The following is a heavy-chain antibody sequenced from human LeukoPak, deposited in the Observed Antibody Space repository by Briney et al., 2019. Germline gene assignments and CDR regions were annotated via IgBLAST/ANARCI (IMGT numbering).Heavy chain of an antibody. V-gene: IGHV3-23*01. CDR2: ISGNGGST. CDR3: AKDRSTVVSPTFDY. CDR1: GFTFGNYA. Sequence: GGSLRLSCAASGFTFGNYASGWIRQPPGKGLEWVSYISGNGGSTYYPDSVKCQVTISRDNSKDTLSLQMNSLRAEDTAVYYCAKDRSTVVSPTFDYWGQGTLVTVSS. D-gene: IGHD4-23*01. J-gene: IGHJ4*02.